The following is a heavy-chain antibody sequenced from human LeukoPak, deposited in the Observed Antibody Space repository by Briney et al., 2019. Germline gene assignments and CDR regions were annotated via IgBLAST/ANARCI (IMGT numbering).Heavy chain of an antibody. CDR3: ARDPHDILRWANAFDI. CDR1: GFTFRSYG. V-gene: IGHV3-30*02. CDR2: IWYDEITK. D-gene: IGHD3-9*01. Sequence: PGGSLRLSCTASGFTFRSYGIHWVRQAPGKGLEWLAFIWYDEITKNYADSVKGRFTISRDNSKNTLYVQMNSLRPEDTAVYYCARDPHDILRWANAFDIWGQGTMVTVSS. J-gene: IGHJ3*02.